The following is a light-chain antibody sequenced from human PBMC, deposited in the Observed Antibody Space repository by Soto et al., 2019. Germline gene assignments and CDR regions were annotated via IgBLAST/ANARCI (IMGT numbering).Light chain of an antibody. Sequence: EIVMTQSPATLSVSPGERSTLSCRSSQSVSSSYLDWYQQKPGQAPRLLIYESSNRATGIPARFSGSGSGTDFTLTISSLEPEDFAVYYCQQRSNWPPSITFGQGTRLEIK. CDR3: QQRSNWPPSIT. V-gene: IGKV3-11*01. CDR2: ESS. J-gene: IGKJ5*01. CDR1: QSVSSSY.